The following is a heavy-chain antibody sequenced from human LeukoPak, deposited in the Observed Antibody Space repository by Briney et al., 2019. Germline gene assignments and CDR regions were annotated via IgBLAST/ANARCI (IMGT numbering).Heavy chain of an antibody. D-gene: IGHD2-2*01. CDR3: AKDRVWGCSSTSCYLGLDY. J-gene: IGHJ4*02. Sequence: PGGSLRLSCAASGFTFSSYGMHWVRQAPGKGLEWVAFIRYDGSNKYYADSVKGRFTISRDNSKNTLYLQMNSLRAEDTAVYYCAKDRVWGCSSTSCYLGLDYWGQGTLVTVSS. CDR1: GFTFSSYG. CDR2: IRYDGSNK. V-gene: IGHV3-30*02.